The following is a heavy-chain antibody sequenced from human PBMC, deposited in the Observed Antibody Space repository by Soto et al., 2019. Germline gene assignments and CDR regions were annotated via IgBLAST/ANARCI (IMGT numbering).Heavy chain of an antibody. D-gene: IGHD4-4*01. CDR2: IWYDGSNN. Sequence: GGSLRLSCAASGFTFSSYGMHWVRQAPGKGLEWVAVIWYDGSNNYYADSVKGRFTISRDNSKNTLYLQMNSLRAEDMAVFYCAREKGRSNYFSYYMDVWGKGTTVTVSS. CDR1: GFTFSSYG. CDR3: AREKGRSNYFSYYMDV. J-gene: IGHJ6*03. V-gene: IGHV3-33*01.